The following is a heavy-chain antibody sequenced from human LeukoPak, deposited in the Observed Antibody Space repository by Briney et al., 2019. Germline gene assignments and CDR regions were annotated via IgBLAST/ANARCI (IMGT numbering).Heavy chain of an antibody. CDR3: ARGPSGWYSDY. Sequence: SETLSLTCTVSGGSISSYYWSWIRQPPGKGLEWIGYIYYSGSTNYNPSLKSRATISVDTSKNQFSLKLSSVTAADTAVYYCARGPSGWYSDYWGQGTPVTVSS. D-gene: IGHD6-19*01. CDR2: IYYSGST. V-gene: IGHV4-59*01. CDR1: GGSISSYY. J-gene: IGHJ4*02.